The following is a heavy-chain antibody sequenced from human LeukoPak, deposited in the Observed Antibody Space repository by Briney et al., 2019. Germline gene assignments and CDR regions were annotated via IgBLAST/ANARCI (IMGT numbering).Heavy chain of an antibody. Sequence: PSETLSLTCTVSGYSISSGYYWGWIRQPPGKGLEWIGSIYHSGSTYHNPSLKSRLILSVDTSKNQFSLKLSSVTAADTAVYYCARDNWNPDYWGQGTLVTVSS. J-gene: IGHJ4*02. V-gene: IGHV4-38-2*02. CDR3: ARDNWNPDY. D-gene: IGHD1-20*01. CDR1: GYSISSGYY. CDR2: IYHSGST.